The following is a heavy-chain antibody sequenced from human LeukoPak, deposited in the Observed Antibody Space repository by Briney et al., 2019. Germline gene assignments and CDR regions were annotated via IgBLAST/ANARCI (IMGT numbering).Heavy chain of an antibody. CDR2: IIPILGIA. D-gene: IGHD6-19*01. V-gene: IGHV1-69*02. J-gene: IGHJ4*02. CDR3: ASTDSSGWYYFDY. Sequence: SVKVSYKASGGTFSSYTISWVRQAPGQGLEWMGRIIPILGIANYAQKFQGRVTITADKSTSTAYMELSSLRSEDTAVYYCASTDSSGWYYFDYWGQGTLVTVSS. CDR1: GGTFSSYT.